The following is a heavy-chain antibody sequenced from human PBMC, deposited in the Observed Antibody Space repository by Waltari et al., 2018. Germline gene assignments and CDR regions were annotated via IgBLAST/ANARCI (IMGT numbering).Heavy chain of an antibody. CDR1: GCSIRSSRYY. CDR2: IYYSGST. CDR3: ARLMGWAGIAAAGIEYFQH. J-gene: IGHJ1*01. V-gene: IGHV4-39*01. D-gene: IGHD6-13*01. Sequence: QLQLQESGPGLVKPSETLSPTCTVPGCSIRSSRYYSGWIRLPPGQGLEWIGSIYYSGSTYYNPSLKSRVTISVDTSKNQFSLKLSSVTAADTAVYYCARLMGWAGIAAAGIEYFQHWGQGTLVTVSS.